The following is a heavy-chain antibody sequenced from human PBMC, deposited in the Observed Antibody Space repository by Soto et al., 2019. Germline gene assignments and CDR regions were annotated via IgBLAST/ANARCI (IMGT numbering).Heavy chain of an antibody. Sequence: SETLSLTCTVSGGSLSGYYWSWVRQPPGKGLEWIGYIYSSGSTNYNPSLKSRVTISVDTSNNQFSLKLNSVTAADTAVYYCAGGHSTNGYFNYGGQGTLVPASS. V-gene: IGHV4-59*01. J-gene: IGHJ4*02. CDR2: IYSSGST. D-gene: IGHD5-18*01. CDR3: AGGHSTNGYFNY. CDR1: GGSLSGYY.